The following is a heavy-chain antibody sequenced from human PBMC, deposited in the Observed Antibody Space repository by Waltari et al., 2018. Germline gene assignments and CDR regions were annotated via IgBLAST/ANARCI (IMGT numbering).Heavy chain of an antibody. J-gene: IGHJ4*02. CDR1: RFPFSRYA. D-gene: IGHD4-4*01. Sequence: EVHLLESGGDLVHPGGSLRLSCAASRFPFSRYAMNWVRQAPGRGLGWGERSGGDGAAPIYADSVKGRFTISRDNSKTTLYLQMNSLRVEDTAVYYCATLYSDYADYWGQGTLVTVSS. CDR2: SGGDGAAP. V-gene: IGHV3-23*01. CDR3: ATLYSDYADY.